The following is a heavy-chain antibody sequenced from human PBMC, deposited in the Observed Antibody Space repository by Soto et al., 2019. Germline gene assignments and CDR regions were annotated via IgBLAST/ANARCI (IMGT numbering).Heavy chain of an antibody. Sequence: PSETLSLTCTVSGRTFSINADFWYLAWIRQPPGKGLEWIGSIDNGGNTYYNPPLRSRVIISADTSKNHFSLRLDSVTAADTAVYSCARLNRLRNDAFDIWGQGTLVTVSS. CDR1: GRTFSINADF. D-gene: IGHD3-16*01. CDR2: IDNGGNT. CDR3: ARLNRLRNDAFDI. J-gene: IGHJ3*02. V-gene: IGHV4-39*07.